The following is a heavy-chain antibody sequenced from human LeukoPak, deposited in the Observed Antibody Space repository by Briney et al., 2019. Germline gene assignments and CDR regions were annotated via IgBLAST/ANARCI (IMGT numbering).Heavy chain of an antibody. J-gene: IGHJ4*02. D-gene: IGHD5-24*01. Sequence: SETLSLTCGVYGGSFSGYYWSWIRQPPGKGLEWIGEINHSGSTNYNPSLKSRVTISVDTSKNQFSLKLSSVTAADTAVYYCARERGLLDYWGQGTLVTVSS. CDR1: GGSFSGYY. V-gene: IGHV4-34*01. CDR2: INHSGST. CDR3: ARERGLLDY.